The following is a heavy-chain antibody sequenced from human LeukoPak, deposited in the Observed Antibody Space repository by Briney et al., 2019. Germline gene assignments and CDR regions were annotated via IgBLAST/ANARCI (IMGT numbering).Heavy chain of an antibody. CDR3: ARLPDYDFWSGSNWFDP. J-gene: IGHJ5*02. CDR1: GYSFTSYW. D-gene: IGHD3-3*01. Sequence: GASLKISCKGSGYSFTSYWIGWVRQMPGKGLEWMGIIYPGDSDTRYSPSFQGQVTISADKSISTAYLQGSSLKASDTAMYYCARLPDYDFWSGSNWFDPWGQGTLVTVSS. V-gene: IGHV5-51*01. CDR2: IYPGDSDT.